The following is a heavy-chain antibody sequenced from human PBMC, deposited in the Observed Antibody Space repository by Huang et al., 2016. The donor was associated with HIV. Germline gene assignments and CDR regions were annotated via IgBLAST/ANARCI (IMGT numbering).Heavy chain of an antibody. CDR2: NVVDSGET. CDR3: VASYTRGWPGGDSFDH. Sequence: QIHLVQSGPEVKKPGTSVTVSCKASGLTSPNSAVQWVRQALGKRPGWIGWNVVDSGETKYAQRLQKRVTITWDMSTKSVFMQLTTVRSDDTAVYFCVASYTRGWPGGDSFDHWGQGTLVTVSS. D-gene: IGHD6-19*01. J-gene: IGHJ4*02. CDR1: GLTSPNSA. V-gene: IGHV1-58*01.